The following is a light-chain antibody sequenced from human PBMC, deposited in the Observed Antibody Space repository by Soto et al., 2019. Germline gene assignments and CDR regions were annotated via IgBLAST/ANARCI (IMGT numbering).Light chain of an antibody. V-gene: IGLV1-44*01. J-gene: IGLJ2*01. Sequence: QFLLTQPPSASWTPGPRVAHSWSGSRSTVGSNTVNWYQQLHGSAAHLLMYSTVRRPSGVLGRFSGSKSGSSASLAISWRQSEDEADYYCAGWDGSMNVVVFGGGTKVTVL. CDR1: RSTVGSNT. CDR3: AGWDGSMNVVV. CDR2: STV.